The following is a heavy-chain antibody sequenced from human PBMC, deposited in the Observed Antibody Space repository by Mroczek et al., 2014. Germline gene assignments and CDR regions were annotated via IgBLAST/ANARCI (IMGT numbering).Heavy chain of an antibody. D-gene: IGHD2-2*01. V-gene: IGHV3-23*01. J-gene: IGHJ4*02. CDR3: AKGXLKYCSSTSCYWPFDY. Sequence: EVQLLESGGGLVQPGGSLRLSCAASGFTFSSYAMSWVRQAPGKGLEWVSAISGSGGSTYYADSVKGRFTISRDNSKNTLYLQMNSLRAEDTAVYYCAKGXLKYCSSTSCYWPFDYWGQGTLVTVSS. CDR1: GFTFSSYA. CDR2: ISGSGGST.